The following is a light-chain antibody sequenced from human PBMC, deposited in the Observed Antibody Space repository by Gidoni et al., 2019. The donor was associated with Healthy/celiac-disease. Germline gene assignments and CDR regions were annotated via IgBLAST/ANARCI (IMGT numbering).Light chain of an antibody. V-gene: IGLV3-1*01. Sequence: SYELTQPPSVSVSPGQTASITCPGDKLGDKYACWYQQKPGQSPVLGIYQDSTRPSGIPERVSGSNSGNTATLTISGTQAMDEADYDCQAWDSSTVVFGGGTKLTVL. CDR1: KLGDKY. J-gene: IGLJ2*01. CDR2: QDS. CDR3: QAWDSSTVV.